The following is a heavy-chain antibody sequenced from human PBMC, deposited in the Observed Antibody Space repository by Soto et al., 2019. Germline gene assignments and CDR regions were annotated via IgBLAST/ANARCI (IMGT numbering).Heavy chain of an antibody. D-gene: IGHD6-13*01. CDR2: IIPIFGAA. V-gene: IGHV1-69*13. J-gene: IGHJ6*02. CDR1: GGTFSSYA. Sequence: SVKVSCKASGGTFSSYAIDWVRQAPGQRLEWMGGIIPIFGAANYAQKFQGRVTVTADESTSTAYMDLSSLRSEDTAVYYCARILGHSTTWYLNALDVWGQGTTVTVSS. CDR3: ARILGHSTTWYLNALDV.